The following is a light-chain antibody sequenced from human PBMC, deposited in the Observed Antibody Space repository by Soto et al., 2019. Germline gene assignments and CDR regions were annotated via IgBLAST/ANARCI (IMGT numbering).Light chain of an antibody. CDR3: QQYNSYSPT. V-gene: IGKV3-20*01. Sequence: EVVLMQSPGTLSLSPGERATLSCRASQSVSSTYLAWYQQKPGQAPRLLIYDASSRATGIPDRFSGSGSGTEFTLTISSLQPDDFATYYCQQYNSYSPTFGQGTKVDIK. CDR2: DAS. CDR1: QSVSSTY. J-gene: IGKJ1*01.